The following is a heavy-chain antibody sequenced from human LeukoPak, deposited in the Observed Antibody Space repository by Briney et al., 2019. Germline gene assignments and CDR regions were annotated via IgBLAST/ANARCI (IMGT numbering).Heavy chain of an antibody. CDR1: GFTFSSYW. J-gene: IGHJ4*02. CDR2: IYSGGST. V-gene: IGHV3-66*01. CDR3: AKGYSSGWYGYFDY. Sequence: GGSLRLSCAASGFTFSSYWMSWVRQAPGKGLEWVSVIYSGGSTYYADSVKGRFTISRDNSKNTLYLQMNSLRAEDTAVYYCAKGYSSGWYGYFDYWGQGTLVTVSS. D-gene: IGHD6-19*01.